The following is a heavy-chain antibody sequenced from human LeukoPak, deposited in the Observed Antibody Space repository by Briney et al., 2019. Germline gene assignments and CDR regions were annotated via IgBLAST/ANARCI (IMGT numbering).Heavy chain of an antibody. CDR2: IYYSGST. V-gene: IGHV4-59*01. J-gene: IGHJ5*02. CDR3: ASMGEYSSSSSWFDP. CDR1: GYSISSYY. D-gene: IGHD6-6*01. Sequence: SETLSLTCTVSGYSISSYYWSWIRQPPGKGLEWIGYIYYSGSTNYNPSLKSRVTLSVDTSKNQFSLKLSSVTAADTAVYYCASMGEYSSSSSWFDPWGQGTLVTVSS.